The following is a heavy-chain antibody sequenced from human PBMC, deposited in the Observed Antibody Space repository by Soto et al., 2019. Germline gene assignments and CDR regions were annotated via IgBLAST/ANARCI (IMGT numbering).Heavy chain of an antibody. CDR1: GSAFNSFA. Sequence: QVHLVQSGAEVKKPGSSVKVSCKASGSAFNSFAITWVRQAPGQGLEWMGEIIPLLATTKYAQKFMGRVTITADESTGTAYMELTNLRSDDTAEYYCGMSGFCISGSCSQGWIDPWGQGTLVTVSS. CDR2: IIPLLATT. V-gene: IGHV1-69*01. J-gene: IGHJ5*02. CDR3: GMSGFCISGSCSQGWIDP. D-gene: IGHD2-15*01.